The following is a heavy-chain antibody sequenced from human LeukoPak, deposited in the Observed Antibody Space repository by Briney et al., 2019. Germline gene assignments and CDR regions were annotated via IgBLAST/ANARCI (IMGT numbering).Heavy chain of an antibody. CDR1: GFTFSTYS. CDR3: ARVVAGIDWFDP. CDR2: ISSGSSSI. V-gene: IGHV3-48*02. D-gene: IGHD6-19*01. J-gene: IGHJ5*02. Sequence: GGSLRLSCAASGFTFSTYSMNWVRQAPGKGLEWVSYISSGSSSIYYADSVKGRFTISRDNAKNSLFLQLNSLRDEGTAAYYCARVVAGIDWFDPWGQGTLVSVSS.